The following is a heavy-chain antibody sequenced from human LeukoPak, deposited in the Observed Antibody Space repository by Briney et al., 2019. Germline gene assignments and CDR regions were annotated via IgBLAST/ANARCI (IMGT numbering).Heavy chain of an antibody. V-gene: IGHV3-9*01. CDR1: GFNFDDYT. J-gene: IGHJ4*02. Sequence: GRSLRLSCAASGFNFDDYTMHWVRQPPGKGLEWVSGISWNSVSIGYADSVKGRFTISRDNAKNSLYLQMNSLRAEDTALYYCAKAPISGTYYNGRNYFDYWGQGTLTTVSS. CDR2: ISWNSVSI. CDR3: AKAPISGTYYNGRNYFDY. D-gene: IGHD3-10*01.